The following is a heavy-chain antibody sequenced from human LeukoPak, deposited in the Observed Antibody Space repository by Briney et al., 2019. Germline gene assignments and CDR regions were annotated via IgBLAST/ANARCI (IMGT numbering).Heavy chain of an antibody. CDR1: GFTFDDYA. Sequence: GRSLRLSCAASGFTFDDYATHWVRQAPGKGLEWVSGISWNSGSIGYADSVKGRFTISRDNAKNSLYLQMNSLRAEDTALYYCAKDMGMGIGSSWSIFDYWGQGTLVTVSS. CDR2: ISWNSGSI. D-gene: IGHD6-13*01. V-gene: IGHV3-9*01. J-gene: IGHJ4*02. CDR3: AKDMGMGIGSSWSIFDY.